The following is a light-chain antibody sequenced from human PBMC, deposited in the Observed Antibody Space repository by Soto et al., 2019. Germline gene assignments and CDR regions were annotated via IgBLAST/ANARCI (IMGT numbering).Light chain of an antibody. V-gene: IGLV2-8*01. J-gene: IGLJ1*01. CDR1: SSDVGGYNY. CDR2: EVS. Sequence: QSVLPQPPSASGSPGQSVTISCTGTSSDVGGYNYVSWYQQHPGKAPRLMIYEVSKRPSGVPDRFSGSKSGNTASLPVSGLLAEDEAEFDCSSYAGSNIHYVFGTGTKLTVL. CDR3: SSYAGSNIHYV.